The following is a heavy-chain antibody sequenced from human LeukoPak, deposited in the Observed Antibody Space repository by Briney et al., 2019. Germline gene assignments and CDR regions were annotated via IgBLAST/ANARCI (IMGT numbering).Heavy chain of an antibody. CDR3: ARDPKYGDLDY. D-gene: IGHD4-17*01. Sequence: PGGSLSLSRAAFGVALSGYWMNGVRQAPGKGLVWVARINSDGSSTSHADSVKGRFTISRDNAKNTLYLQMNSLRVDDTAVYYCARDPKYGDLDYWGLGTLVTVSS. CDR2: INSDGSST. J-gene: IGHJ4*02. V-gene: IGHV3-74*01. CDR1: GVALSGYW.